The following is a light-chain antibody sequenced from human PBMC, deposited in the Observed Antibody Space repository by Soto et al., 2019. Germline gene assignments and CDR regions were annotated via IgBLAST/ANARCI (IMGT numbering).Light chain of an antibody. CDR3: CSYAGSSTSV. J-gene: IGLJ2*01. V-gene: IGLV2-14*01. CDR1: SSDVGGYKY. CDR2: AVN. Sequence: QSALTQPASVSGSPGQSITISCTGTSSDVGGYKYVSWYQHHPGQAPKLMIHAVNSRPSGVSTRFSGSKSGNTASLTISGLQPEDEADYYCCSYAGSSTSVFGGGTKVTVL.